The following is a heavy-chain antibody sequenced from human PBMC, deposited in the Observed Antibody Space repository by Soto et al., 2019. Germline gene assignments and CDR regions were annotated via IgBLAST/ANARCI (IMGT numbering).Heavy chain of an antibody. CDR1: GYRFSTYA. D-gene: IGHD3-22*01. CDR3: ARDGSFGYYDDYYYGMDV. CDR2: INPDSGNT. J-gene: IGHJ6*02. Sequence: QVQLLQSGGEVKKTGASVKVSCRASGYRFSTYAISWVRQAPGHGLEWVGWINPDSGNTNYAQSFQGRVTMTTDTSTNTVYMELRSLRSNDTAIYFCARDGSFGYYDDYYYGMDVWGQGTTVSVSS. V-gene: IGHV1-18*01.